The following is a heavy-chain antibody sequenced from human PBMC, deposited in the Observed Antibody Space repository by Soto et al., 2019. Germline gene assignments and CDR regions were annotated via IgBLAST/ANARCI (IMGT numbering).Heavy chain of an antibody. J-gene: IGHJ4*02. Sequence: GGSLRLSCAASGFTFSSYAMTWFRQAPGKGLEWVSGVSCTGGSAYYADSVKGRFTISRDKSTNTLYLHMNSLRAEDTAVYYCARGSAYSDYDLEYWGQGTLVTVSS. CDR3: ARGSAYSDYDLEY. D-gene: IGHD4-17*01. CDR1: GFTFSSYA. V-gene: IGHV3-23*01. CDR2: VSCTGGSA.